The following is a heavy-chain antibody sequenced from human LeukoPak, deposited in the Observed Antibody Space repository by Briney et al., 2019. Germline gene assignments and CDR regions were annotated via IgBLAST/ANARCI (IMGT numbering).Heavy chain of an antibody. CDR3: AGDAPWTEVGATTLPWFDP. J-gene: IGHJ5*02. V-gene: IGHV4-39*07. Sequence: PSETLSLTCTVSGGSISSSSYYWGWIRQPPGKGLEWIGSIYYSGSTYYNPSLKSRVTISVDTSKNQFSLKLSSVTAADTAVYYCAGDAPWTEVGATTLPWFDPWGQGTLVTVSS. CDR2: IYYSGST. CDR1: GGSISSSSYY. D-gene: IGHD1-26*01.